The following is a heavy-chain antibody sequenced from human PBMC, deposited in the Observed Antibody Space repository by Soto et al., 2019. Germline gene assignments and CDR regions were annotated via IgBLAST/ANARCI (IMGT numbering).Heavy chain of an antibody. D-gene: IGHD3-16*01. J-gene: IGHJ4*02. Sequence: WVTLRLSCEAAGCAFNSCGRNWLRQPPVKGLERVSFSNGSTGNRYYGDSLRGRFNISRDNAKKLVYLHMNRLRVAQTAIYYCARTWIRFGPNDYWGQGATVTVSS. CDR1: GCAFNSCG. V-gene: IGHV3-21*01. CDR2: SNGSTGNR. CDR3: ARTWIRFGPNDY.